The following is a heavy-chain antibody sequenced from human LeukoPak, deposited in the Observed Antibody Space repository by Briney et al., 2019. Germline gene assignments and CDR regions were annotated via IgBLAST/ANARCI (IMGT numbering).Heavy chain of an antibody. D-gene: IGHD4-11*01. CDR1: GFTFSSYG. CDR2: IRYDGSSK. Sequence: GGSLRLSCAASGFTFSSYGMHWVRQAPGKGLEWVAFIRYDGSSKYYADSVKGRVTISRDNSKNTLYLQMSSLRAEDTAVYYCAKDTGYYYYYMDVWGKGTTVTVSS. CDR3: AKDTGYYYYYMDV. J-gene: IGHJ6*03. V-gene: IGHV3-30*02.